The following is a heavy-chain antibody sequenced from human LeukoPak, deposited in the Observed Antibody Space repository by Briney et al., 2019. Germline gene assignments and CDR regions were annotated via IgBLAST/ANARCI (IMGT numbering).Heavy chain of an antibody. CDR2: IYYSGST. J-gene: IGHJ4*02. D-gene: IGHD2-15*01. CDR1: GGSISPYY. Sequence: SETLSLTCIVSGGSISPYYWSWIRQPPGSGLEWIAYIYYSGSTSYNPSLKSRVAISVDTSNNEVSLKLSSVTAADAAVYYCARHGYCSGGSCYWDYWGQGTLVTVSS. V-gene: IGHV4-59*08. CDR3: ARHGYCSGGSCYWDY.